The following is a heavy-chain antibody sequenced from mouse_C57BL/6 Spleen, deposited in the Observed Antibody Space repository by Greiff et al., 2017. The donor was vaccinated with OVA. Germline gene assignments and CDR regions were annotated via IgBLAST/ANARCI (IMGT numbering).Heavy chain of an antibody. D-gene: IGHD1-1*01. CDR1: GFTFSRYA. CDR3: TSSYQNYYAMDY. V-gene: IGHV5-9-1*02. J-gene: IGHJ4*01. Sequence: EVKLVESGEGLVKPGGSLKLSCAASGFTFSRYAMSWVRQTPEKRLEWVAYISSGGDYIYYADTVKGRFTISRDNARNTLYLQMSSLKSEDTAMYYCTSSYQNYYAMDYWGQGTSVTVSS. CDR2: ISSGGDYI.